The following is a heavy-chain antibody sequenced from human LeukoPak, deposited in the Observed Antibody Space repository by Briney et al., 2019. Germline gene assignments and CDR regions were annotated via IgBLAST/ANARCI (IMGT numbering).Heavy chain of an antibody. CDR1: GFTFSSYW. J-gene: IGHJ4*02. D-gene: IGHD2-2*01. V-gene: IGHV3-7*01. CDR3: AKDSKVVPAASNIDY. Sequence: PGGSLRLSCAASGFTFSSYWMSWVRQAPGKGLEWVANIKQDGSEKYYVDSVKGRFTISRDNAKNSLYLQMNSLRAEDTAVYYGAKDSKVVPAASNIDYWGQGTLVTVSS. CDR2: IKQDGSEK.